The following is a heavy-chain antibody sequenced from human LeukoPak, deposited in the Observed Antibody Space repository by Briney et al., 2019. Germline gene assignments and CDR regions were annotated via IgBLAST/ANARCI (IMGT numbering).Heavy chain of an antibody. CDR1: GYTLTELS. J-gene: IGHJ3*02. D-gene: IGHD4-17*01. Sequence: WASVTVSCKVSGYTLTELSMHWVRQAPGKGLEWMGGFDPEDGETIYAQKFQGRVTMTEDTSTDTAYMELSSLRSEDTAVYYCATRGWITVTHGAFDIWGQGTMVTDSS. CDR2: FDPEDGET. V-gene: IGHV1-24*01. CDR3: ATRGWITVTHGAFDI.